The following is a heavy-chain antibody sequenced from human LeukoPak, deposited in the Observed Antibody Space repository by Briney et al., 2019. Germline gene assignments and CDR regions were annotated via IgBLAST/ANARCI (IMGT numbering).Heavy chain of an antibody. J-gene: IGHJ4*02. Sequence: GGSLRLSCAASGFTFSSYAMHWVRQAPGKGLEWVAVISYDGSNKYYADSVKGRFTISRDNSRNTLYLQMNSLRAEDTAVYYCARDPLSVTLIVVVYFDYWGQGTLVTVSS. CDR3: ARDPLSVTLIVVVYFDY. CDR2: ISYDGSNK. CDR1: GFTFSSYA. V-gene: IGHV3-30-3*01. D-gene: IGHD3-22*01.